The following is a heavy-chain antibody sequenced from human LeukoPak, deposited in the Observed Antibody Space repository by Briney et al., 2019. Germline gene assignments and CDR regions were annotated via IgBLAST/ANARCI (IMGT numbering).Heavy chain of an antibody. CDR3: ARDLMGIAYHGAFYY. V-gene: IGHV3-11*01. Sequence: PGGSLRLSCAASGFTFSDYYMSWIRQAPGRGLGWVSYISSSGSTIYYADSVKGRFTISRDNAKNSLYLQMNSLRAEDTAVYYCARDLMGIAYHGAFYYWGQGTLVTVSS. CDR2: ISSSGSTI. D-gene: IGHD6-13*01. J-gene: IGHJ4*02. CDR1: GFTFSDYY.